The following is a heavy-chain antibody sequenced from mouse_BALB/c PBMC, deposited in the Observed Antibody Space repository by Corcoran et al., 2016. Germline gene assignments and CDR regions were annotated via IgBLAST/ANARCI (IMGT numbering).Heavy chain of an antibody. J-gene: IGHJ4*01. CDR1: GYTFTSYV. CDR2: INPYNDGT. Sequence: EVQLQQSGPELVKPGASVKMSCKASGYTFTSYVMHWVKQKHGQGLEWIGYINPYNDGTKYNEKFKGKATLTSDKSSSTAYMELSSLTSEDSAVYYCAREGNGNYGAMDYWGQGTSVTVSS. D-gene: IGHD2-1*01. V-gene: IGHV1S136*01. CDR3: AREGNGNYGAMDY.